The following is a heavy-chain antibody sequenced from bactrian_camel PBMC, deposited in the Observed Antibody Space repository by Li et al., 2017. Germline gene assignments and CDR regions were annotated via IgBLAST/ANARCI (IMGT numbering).Heavy chain of an antibody. Sequence: HVQLVESGGGSVQAGGSLTLSCAASGLVYPFRSMAWFRQAPGQRREEVAVARISADGAQTEYADSVKGRFTISRDNAQDTLLLQMSDLKPEDTAVYYCAPDAGQSRCSNGFCYCAWGEGTQVTVS. D-gene: IGHD3*01. CDR2: ISADGAQT. V-gene: IGHV3S61*01. CDR3: APDAGQSRCSNGFCYCA. CDR1: GLVYPFRS. J-gene: IGHJ4*01.